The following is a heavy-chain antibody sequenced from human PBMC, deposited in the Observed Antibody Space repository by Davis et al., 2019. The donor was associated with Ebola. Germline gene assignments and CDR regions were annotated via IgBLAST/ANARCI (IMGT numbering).Heavy chain of an antibody. CDR2: ISGSGGST. CDR3: ARLRFLDYGMDV. J-gene: IGHJ6*02. V-gene: IGHV3-23*01. D-gene: IGHD3-3*01. Sequence: ETLSLTCAVYGGSFSRYYWSWIRQPPGKGLEWVSAISGSGGSTYYADSVKGRFTISRDNSKNTLYLQMNSLRAEDTAVYYCARLRFLDYGMDVWGLGTTVTVSS. CDR1: GGSFSRYY.